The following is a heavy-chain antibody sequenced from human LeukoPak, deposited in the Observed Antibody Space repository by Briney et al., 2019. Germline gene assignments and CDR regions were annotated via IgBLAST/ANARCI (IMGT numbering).Heavy chain of an antibody. CDR1: GFTFGSYS. CDR2: ISSSSSYI. Sequence: GGSLRLSCAASGFTFGSYSMNWVRQAPGKWLEWVSSISSSSSYIYYADSVKGRFTISRDNAKNSLYLQMNSRRAEDTAVYYCARDSAPRVGYFQHWGQGTLVTVSS. D-gene: IGHD2-2*01. J-gene: IGHJ1*01. V-gene: IGHV3-21*01. CDR3: ARDSAPRVGYFQH.